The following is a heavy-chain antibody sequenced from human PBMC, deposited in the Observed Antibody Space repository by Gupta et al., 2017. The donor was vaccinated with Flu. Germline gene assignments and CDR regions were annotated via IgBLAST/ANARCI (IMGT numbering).Heavy chain of an antibody. V-gene: IGHV3-23*01. CDR3: AKDVGSAGIQGN. D-gene: IGHD5-18*01. CDR1: GFTFSSYA. Sequence: EVQLLESGGGLVQPGGSLRLSCAASGFTFSSYAMSWVREAPGKGLEWVSAISGSGGSTYYADSVKGRFTISRDNSKNTLYLQMNSLRAEDTAVYYCAKDVGSAGIQGNWGQGTLVTVSS. J-gene: IGHJ4*02. CDR2: ISGSGGST.